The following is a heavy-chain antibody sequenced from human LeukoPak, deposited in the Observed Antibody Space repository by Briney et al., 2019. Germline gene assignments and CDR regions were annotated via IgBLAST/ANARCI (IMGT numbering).Heavy chain of an antibody. Sequence: GGSLRLSCAASGLTFSSYAMSWVRQAPGKGLEWVSAISGSGTSTYYADSVKGRFTISRDNSKNTLYLQINRLRAEDTAIYYCSIAHFRDYWGQGTLVTVSS. CDR2: ISGSGTST. J-gene: IGHJ4*02. CDR3: SIAHFRDY. CDR1: GLTFSSYA. V-gene: IGHV3-23*01. D-gene: IGHD2/OR15-2a*01.